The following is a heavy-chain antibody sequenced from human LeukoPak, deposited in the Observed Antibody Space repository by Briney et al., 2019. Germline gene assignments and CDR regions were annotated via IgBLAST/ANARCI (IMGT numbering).Heavy chain of an antibody. D-gene: IGHD1-1*01. Sequence: SETLSLTCAVYGVSFSGYYWSWIRQPSGKGLEWIGEINHSGSTNYNPSLKSRVTISVDTSKNQFSLKLSSVTAADTAVYYCARGERLGWFDPWGQGTLVTVSS. J-gene: IGHJ5*02. CDR3: ARGERLGWFDP. V-gene: IGHV4-34*01. CDR1: GVSFSGYY. CDR2: INHSGST.